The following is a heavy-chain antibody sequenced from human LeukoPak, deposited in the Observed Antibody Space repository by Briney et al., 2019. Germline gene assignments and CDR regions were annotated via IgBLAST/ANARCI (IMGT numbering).Heavy chain of an antibody. V-gene: IGHV4-31*03. D-gene: IGHD5-18*01. Sequence: PSETLSLTCTVSGGSISSGGYYWSWIRQHPGKGPEWIGYIYYSGSTYYNPSLKSRVTISVDTSKNQFSLKLSSVTAADTAVYYCAREGRGYSYGTIDYWGQGTLVTASS. J-gene: IGHJ4*02. CDR3: AREGRGYSYGTIDY. CDR1: GGSISSGGYY. CDR2: IYYSGST.